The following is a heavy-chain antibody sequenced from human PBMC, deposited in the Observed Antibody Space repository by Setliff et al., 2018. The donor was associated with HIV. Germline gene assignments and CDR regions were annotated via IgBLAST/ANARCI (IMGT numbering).Heavy chain of an antibody. CDR1: GGSISISD. CDR2: IYTSGNT. V-gene: IGHV4-4*09. CDR3: ARRSDWFDP. J-gene: IGHJ5*02. Sequence: SETLSLTCTVSGGSISISDWSWIRQPPGKGLEWIGCIYTSGNTNYDPSLKSRVTISVDTSKNRFSLKLASVTAADTAVYFCARRSDWFDPWGQGTLVTVSS.